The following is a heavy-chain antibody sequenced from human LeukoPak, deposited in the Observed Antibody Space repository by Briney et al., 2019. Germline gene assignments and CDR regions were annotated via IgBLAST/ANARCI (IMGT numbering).Heavy chain of an antibody. J-gene: IGHJ6*03. CDR3: ARVRGSGKYYYYYMDV. D-gene: IGHD3-10*01. Sequence: PSETLSLTCTVSGGSISSYYWSWIRQPPGKGLEWIGYIHYSGSTNYNPSLKSRVTISVDTSKNQFSLKLSSVAAADTAVYYCARVRGSGKYYYYYMDVWGKGTTVTISS. V-gene: IGHV4-59*01. CDR1: GGSISSYY. CDR2: IHYSGST.